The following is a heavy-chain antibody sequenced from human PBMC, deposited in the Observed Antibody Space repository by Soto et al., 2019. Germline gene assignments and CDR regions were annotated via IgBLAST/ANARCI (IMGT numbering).Heavy chain of an antibody. J-gene: IGHJ6*02. Sequence: SETLSLTCTVPGGSFSSGDYYWSWVRQPPGKGLEWIGYIYYTGSTFNNPSLKSRVSISIDTSKTQFSLKLSSVTAADTAVYYCARIHFGDEPSYYYYGMDVWGQGTTVTVSS. D-gene: IGHD4-17*01. CDR2: IYYTGST. CDR1: GGSFSSGDYY. CDR3: ARIHFGDEPSYYYYGMDV. V-gene: IGHV4-30-4*01.